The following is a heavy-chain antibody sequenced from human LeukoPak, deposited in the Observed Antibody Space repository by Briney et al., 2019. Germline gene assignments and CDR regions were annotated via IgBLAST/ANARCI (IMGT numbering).Heavy chain of an antibody. Sequence: ETLSPTCTVSGGSISSYYWTWIRQPPGKGLEWIGYIYYSGSTNYNPSLKSRVTISVDTSKNQFSLKLTSVTAADTAVYYCARGVNSGYFDYCGQGTLVTVSS. CDR3: ARGVNSGYFDY. CDR2: IYYSGST. J-gene: IGHJ4*02. CDR1: GGSISSYY. D-gene: IGHD1-26*01. V-gene: IGHV4-59*01.